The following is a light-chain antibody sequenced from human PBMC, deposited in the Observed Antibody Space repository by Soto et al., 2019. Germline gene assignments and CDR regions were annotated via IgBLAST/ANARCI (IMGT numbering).Light chain of an antibody. CDR3: LQDYNYPYT. Sequence: ALQMTQSPSSLSASVGDRVTITCRASQGIRNDLGWYQQKPGKAPKLVIYAASSLQSGVPSRFSGSGSGTDFTLTISSLQPEDFATYYCLQDYNYPYTFGQGTKLEIK. J-gene: IGKJ2*01. CDR1: QGIRND. V-gene: IGKV1-6*01. CDR2: AAS.